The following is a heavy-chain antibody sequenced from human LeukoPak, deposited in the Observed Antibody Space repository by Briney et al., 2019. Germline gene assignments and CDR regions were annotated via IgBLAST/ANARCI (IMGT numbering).Heavy chain of an antibody. CDR2: INHSGST. Sequence: SETLSLTCAVYGGSFSGYYWSWIRQPPGKGLEWIGEINHSGSTNYNPSLKRRVTISVDTSKNQFSLKLSSVTAADPAVYYCARGSMVRGVISYFDYWGQGTLVTVSS. CDR1: GGSFSGYY. J-gene: IGHJ4*02. D-gene: IGHD3-10*01. CDR3: ARGSMVRGVISYFDY. V-gene: IGHV4-34*01.